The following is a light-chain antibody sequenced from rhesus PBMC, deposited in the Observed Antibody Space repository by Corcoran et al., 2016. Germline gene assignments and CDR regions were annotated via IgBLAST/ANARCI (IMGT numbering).Light chain of an antibody. V-gene: IGKV1S12*01. J-gene: IGKJ4*01. CDR3: QDYCDNPPLT. Sequence: DIQMTQSPSALSASVGDRVTISCRASQNIYSNLAWYQQKPGKAPNLLIYAASSLQTGIPSRFCGSGSVTDFTLTLSGLRPGDSAAYYCQDYCDNPPLTFGGGTKVEL. CDR1: QNIYSN. CDR2: AAS.